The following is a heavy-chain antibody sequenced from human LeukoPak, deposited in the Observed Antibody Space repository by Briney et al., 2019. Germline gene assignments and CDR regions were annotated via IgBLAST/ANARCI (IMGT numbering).Heavy chain of an antibody. V-gene: IGHV4-38-2*02. D-gene: IGHD6-13*01. Sequence: SETLSLTCTVSGYSISSGYYWGWIRQPPGKGLEWIGSIYHRGSTNNNPSLKSRVTISVDTSKNQFSLKLSSVTAADTAVYYCARVGVSSSWGGDWFDPWGQGTLVTVPS. CDR3: ARVGVSSSWGGDWFDP. J-gene: IGHJ5*02. CDR2: IYHRGST. CDR1: GYSISSGYY.